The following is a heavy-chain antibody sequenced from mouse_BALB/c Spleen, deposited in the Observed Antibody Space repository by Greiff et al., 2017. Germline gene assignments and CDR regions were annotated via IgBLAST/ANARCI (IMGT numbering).Heavy chain of an antibody. CDR3: ARNYWLREGDSIDY. CDR2: IWSGGST. CDR1: GFSLTSYC. V-gene: IGHV2-2*02. Sequence: VKLQESGPGLVQPSQSLSITCTVSGFSLTSYCVHWVRQSPGKGLEWLGVIWSGGSTDYNAAFISRLSSSKDNSKSQVFFKMNSLQANDTAIYYCARNYWLREGDSIDYWGQGTSVTVSS. J-gene: IGHJ4*01. D-gene: IGHD2-2*01.